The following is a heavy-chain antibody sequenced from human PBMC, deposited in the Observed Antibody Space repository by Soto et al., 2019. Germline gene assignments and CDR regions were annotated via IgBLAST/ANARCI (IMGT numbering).Heavy chain of an antibody. J-gene: IGHJ6*04. CDR1: GGSISSSSYY. Sequence: SETLSLTCTVSGGSISSSSYYWGWIRQPPGKGLEWIGSIYYSGSTYYNPSLKSRVTISVDTSKNQFSLKLSSVTAADTAVYYCARHVEDAAAGTVHYYYCYGMDVWGEAITVTVSS. CDR3: ARHVEDAAAGTVHYYYCYGMDV. V-gene: IGHV4-39*01. D-gene: IGHD6-13*01. CDR2: IYYSGST.